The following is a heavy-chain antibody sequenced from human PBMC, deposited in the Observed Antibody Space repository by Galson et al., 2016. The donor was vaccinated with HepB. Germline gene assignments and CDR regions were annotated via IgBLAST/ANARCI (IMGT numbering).Heavy chain of an antibody. CDR1: GFTFRTYW. D-gene: IGHD3-10*01. CDR2: INSDGSST. J-gene: IGHJ4*02. Sequence: SLRLSCAASGFTFRTYWMHWVRQSPGMGLVWVSRINSDGSSTGFADSVKGRFTISRDNAKNTLYLQMNSLRAEDTAVYYCASSVRGSGSPPGGYWGQGILVTVSS. CDR3: ASSVRGSGSPPGGY. V-gene: IGHV3-74*01.